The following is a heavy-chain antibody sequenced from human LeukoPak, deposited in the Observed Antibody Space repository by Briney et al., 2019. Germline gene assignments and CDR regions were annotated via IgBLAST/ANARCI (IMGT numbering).Heavy chain of an antibody. V-gene: IGHV4-59*01. CDR2: IYYSGST. CDR1: GGPISRYY. Sequence: SETLSLTCTVSGGPISRYYWSWIRQPPGKGLEWIGYIYYSGSTNYNPSLKSRVTISVDTSKNQFSLKLSSVTAADTAVYYCARAKRVDTAMVRSFDYWGQGTLVSVSS. CDR3: ARAKRVDTAMVRSFDY. D-gene: IGHD5-18*01. J-gene: IGHJ4*02.